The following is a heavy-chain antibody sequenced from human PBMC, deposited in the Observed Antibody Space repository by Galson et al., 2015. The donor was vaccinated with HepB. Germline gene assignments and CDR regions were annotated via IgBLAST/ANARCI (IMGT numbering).Heavy chain of an antibody. Sequence: SLRLSCAASGFTFSSYAMHWVRQAPGKGLEWVAVISYDGSNKYYADSVKGRFTIPRDNSKNTLYLQMNGLRAEDTAVYYCAREGDDYGDYVSGDYYGMDVWGQGTTVTVSS. CDR3: AREGDDYGDYVSGDYYGMDV. CDR2: ISYDGSNK. D-gene: IGHD4-17*01. CDR1: GFTFSSYA. V-gene: IGHV3-30-3*01. J-gene: IGHJ6*02.